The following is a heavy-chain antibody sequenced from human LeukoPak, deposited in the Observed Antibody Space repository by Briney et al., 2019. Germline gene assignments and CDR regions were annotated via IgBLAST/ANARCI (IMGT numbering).Heavy chain of an antibody. CDR2: IKSKTDGGTT. J-gene: IGHJ4*02. V-gene: IGHV3-15*01. CDR3: TTRGGSFSIFDY. Sequence: GGSLRLSCAASGFNFSDAWMSWVRQAPGKGLERVRRIKSKTDGGTTDYAAPVKGRFTISRDDSKNTLYLQMNSLKTEDTAVYYCTTRGGSFSIFDYWGQGTLVTVSS. D-gene: IGHD1-26*01. CDR1: GFNFSDAW.